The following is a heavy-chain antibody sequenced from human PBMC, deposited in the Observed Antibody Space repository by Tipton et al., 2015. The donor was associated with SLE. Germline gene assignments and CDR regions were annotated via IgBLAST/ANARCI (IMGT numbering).Heavy chain of an antibody. J-gene: IGHJ2*01. D-gene: IGHD6-19*01. CDR1: GDSIRSYY. CDR3: ARIGQWLIQGYFDL. Sequence: TLSLTCSVSGDSIRSYYWSWIRQPPGKGLEWIGNIYDSGSTNYSPSLKSRVTISVATSRNQFSLRLSSATAADTAVYYCARIGQWLIQGYFDLWGRGTLVTVSS. V-gene: IGHV4-59*08. CDR2: IYDSGST.